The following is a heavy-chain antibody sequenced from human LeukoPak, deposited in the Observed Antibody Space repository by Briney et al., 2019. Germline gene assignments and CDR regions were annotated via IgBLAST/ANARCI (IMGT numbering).Heavy chain of an antibody. Sequence: SETLSLTCTVSGGSISSYYWSWIRQPPGKGLEWIGYIYYSGSTNYNPSLKSRVTISVDTSKNQFSLKLSSVTAADTAVYYCARRSGSYYPGSRAFDIWGQGTMVTVSS. D-gene: IGHD1-26*01. V-gene: IGHV4-59*08. CDR3: ARRSGSYYPGSRAFDI. CDR1: GGSISSYY. CDR2: IYYSGST. J-gene: IGHJ3*02.